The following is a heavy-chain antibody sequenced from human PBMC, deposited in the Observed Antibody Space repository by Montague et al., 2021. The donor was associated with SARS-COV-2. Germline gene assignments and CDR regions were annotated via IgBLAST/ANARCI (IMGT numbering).Heavy chain of an antibody. CDR2: INHTGSA. Sequence: SETRSLTCAVYSGSFSDYYWTWIRQSPGKGLEWIGEINHTGSATYNPSLKGRATLSRDTSKNQFSLKLQSVTPADTAVYYCARGQVTISGVLIFIPAAGHLDVWGQGTSVTVSS. V-gene: IGHV4-34*01. J-gene: IGHJ3*01. CDR1: SGSFSDYY. CDR3: ARGQVTISGVLIFIPAAGHLDV. D-gene: IGHD3-3*01.